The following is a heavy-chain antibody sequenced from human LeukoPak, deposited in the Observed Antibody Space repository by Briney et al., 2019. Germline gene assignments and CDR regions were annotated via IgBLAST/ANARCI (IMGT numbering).Heavy chain of an antibody. CDR2: INPNSGGT. D-gene: IGHD4-17*01. CDR3: ARYTTTVTTADY. J-gene: IGHJ4*02. V-gene: IGHV1-2*02. Sequence: GASVKVSCKASGYTFTGYYMHWVRQAPGQGLEWMGWINPNSGGTNYAQKFQGRVTMTRDTSISTAYMELSRLRSDDTAVYHCARYTTTVTTADYWGQGTLVTVSS. CDR1: GYTFTGYY.